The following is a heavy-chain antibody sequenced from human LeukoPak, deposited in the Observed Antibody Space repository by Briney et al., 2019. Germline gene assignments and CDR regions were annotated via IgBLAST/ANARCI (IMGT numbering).Heavy chain of an antibody. CDR1: GFTFSSYS. CDR2: ISSSSSTI. D-gene: IGHD5-18*01. Sequence: GGSLRLSCAASGFTFSSYSMNWVRQAPGKGLEWVSYISSSSSTIYYADSVKGRFTISRDNAKNSLYLQMNSLRAEDTAVYYCARDHVDTAMVTDAFDIWGQGTMVTVSS. J-gene: IGHJ3*02. V-gene: IGHV3-48*01. CDR3: ARDHVDTAMVTDAFDI.